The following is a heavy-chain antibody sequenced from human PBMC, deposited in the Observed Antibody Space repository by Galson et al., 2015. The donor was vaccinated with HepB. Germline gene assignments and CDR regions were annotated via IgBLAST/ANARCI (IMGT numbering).Heavy chain of an antibody. Sequence: SLRLSCAASGFTFSTYRLHWFRQAPGKGLEWVAVISHDGTDKYYAKSLEGRFTVSRDKSRSTLYLEMNSLRPDDTAIYYCAREGGEWGQGTLVTVSS. CDR1: GFTFSTYR. D-gene: IGHD3-10*01. CDR2: ISHDGTDK. J-gene: IGHJ1*01. CDR3: AREGGE. V-gene: IGHV3-30*04.